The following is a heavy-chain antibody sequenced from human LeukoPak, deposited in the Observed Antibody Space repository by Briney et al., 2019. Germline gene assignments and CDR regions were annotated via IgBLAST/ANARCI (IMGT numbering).Heavy chain of an antibody. CDR2: IYYSGST. Sequence: PSETLSLTCSVSGGSISRSSYYWGWTRQPPGKGLEWIGSIYYSGSTHYNPSLKSRVTISVDTSRNQFSLKLGSVTAADTAVYYCAGHGSIATGAFTYWGQGTLVTVSS. V-gene: IGHV4-39*01. J-gene: IGHJ4*02. CDR1: GGSISRSSYY. D-gene: IGHD6-13*01. CDR3: AGHGSIATGAFTY.